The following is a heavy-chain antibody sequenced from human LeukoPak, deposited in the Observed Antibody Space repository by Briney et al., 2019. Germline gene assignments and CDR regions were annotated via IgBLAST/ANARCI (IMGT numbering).Heavy chain of an antibody. V-gene: IGHV1-69*05. CDR1: GGTFGSYA. D-gene: IGHD2-15*01. CDR3: AISFCSGGSCSIDY. J-gene: IGHJ4*02. Sequence: GSSVKVSCKASGGTFGSYAISWVRQAPAQGLEWMGGIIPIFGTANYAQKFQGRVTITTDESTSTAYMELSSLRSEDTAVYYCAISFCSGGSCSIDYWGQGTLVTVSS. CDR2: IIPIFGTA.